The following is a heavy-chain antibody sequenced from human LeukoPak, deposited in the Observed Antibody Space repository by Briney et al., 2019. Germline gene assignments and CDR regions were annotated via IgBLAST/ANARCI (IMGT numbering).Heavy chain of an antibody. CDR1: GYTFTSYA. V-gene: IGHV7-4-1*02. D-gene: IGHD4-23*01. CDR3: ARDLPDFSLRISSGGFDI. Sequence: ASVKVSCKASGYTFTSYAMNWVRQAPGQGLEWMGWINTNTGNPTYAQGFTGRFVFSLDTSVSTAYLQISSLKAEDTAMYYCARDLPDFSLRISSGGFDIWGQGTMVTVSS. J-gene: IGHJ3*02. CDR2: INTNTGNP.